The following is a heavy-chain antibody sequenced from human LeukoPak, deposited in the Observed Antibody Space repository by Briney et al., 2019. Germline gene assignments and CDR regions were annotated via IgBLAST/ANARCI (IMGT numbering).Heavy chain of an antibody. J-gene: IGHJ4*02. CDR1: GFTFSSYS. D-gene: IGHD2-15*01. V-gene: IGHV3-21*01. CDR2: ISSSSSYI. CDR3: ARGVAATYFDY. Sequence: GGSLGLSCAASGFTFSSYSMNWVRQAPGKGLEWVSSISSSSSYIYYADSVKGRFTISRDNAKNSLYLQMNSLRAKDTAVYYCARGVAATYFDYWGQGTLVTVSS.